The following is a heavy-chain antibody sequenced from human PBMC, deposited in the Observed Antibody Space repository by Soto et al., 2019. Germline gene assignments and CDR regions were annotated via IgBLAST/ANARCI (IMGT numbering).Heavy chain of an antibody. V-gene: IGHV4-31*03. J-gene: IGHJ4*01. CDR2: IYFGGTT. CDR1: GGSVTIDNSY. Sequence: SETLSLTCSVSGGSVTIDNSYWTWIRLLPGKGLEWIGYIYFGGTTYYSPSLKSRVSISADTSKNLFFLRLSSVNAADTAVYYCARGSSIECPVQMTFDSWGPGTQVTVSS. D-gene: IGHD2-2*01. CDR3: ARGSSIECPVQMTFDS.